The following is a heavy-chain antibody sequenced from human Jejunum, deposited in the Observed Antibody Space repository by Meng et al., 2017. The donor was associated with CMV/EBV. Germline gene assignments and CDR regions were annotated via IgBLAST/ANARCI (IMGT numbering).Heavy chain of an antibody. CDR2: VSSSSGTI. CDR3: AREGCTSTTCYPLSDVYL. J-gene: IGHJ4*02. V-gene: IGHV3-48*04. Sequence: STYSMNWVRQAAGEGLEWIAFVSSSSGTIYYADSVKGRFTTSRDNAKNSLYRQMDSLRAEDTAVYYCAREGCTSTTCYPLSDVYLWGQGTLVTVSS. D-gene: IGHD2-2*01. CDR1: STYS.